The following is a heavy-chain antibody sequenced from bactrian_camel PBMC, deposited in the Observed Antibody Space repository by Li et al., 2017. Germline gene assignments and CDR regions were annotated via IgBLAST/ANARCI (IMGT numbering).Heavy chain of an antibody. Sequence: VQLVESGGGSVQAGGSLRLSCAASGFSVSDYCMGWFRQAPGNERERVATIINEVWTKYADSVKGRFTISTDNAQNTLYLQMDSLKPEDTVMYYCAAAKAEIWIPGINYDRCSGVEYNYWGQGTQVTVS. D-gene: IGHD4*01. CDR2: IINEVWT. V-gene: IGHV3S53*01. J-gene: IGHJ4*01. CDR1: GFSVSDYC. CDR3: AAAKAEIWIPGINYDRCSGVEYNY.